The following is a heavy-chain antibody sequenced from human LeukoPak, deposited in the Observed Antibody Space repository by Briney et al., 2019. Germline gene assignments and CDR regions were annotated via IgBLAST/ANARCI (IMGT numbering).Heavy chain of an antibody. CDR1: GGTFSSYA. CDR2: IIPIFGTA. D-gene: IGHD5-18*01. J-gene: IGHJ4*02. CDR3: ARVNTATGLYYFDY. Sequence: SVKVSCKASGGTFSSYAISWVRPAPGQGLEWMGGIIPIFGTANYAQKFQGRVTITADESTSTAYMELSSLRSEDTAVYYCARVNTATGLYYFDYWGQGTLVTVSS. V-gene: IGHV1-69*13.